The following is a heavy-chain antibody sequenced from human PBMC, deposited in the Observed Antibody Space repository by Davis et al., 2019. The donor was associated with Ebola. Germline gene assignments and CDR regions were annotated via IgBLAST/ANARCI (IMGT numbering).Heavy chain of an antibody. J-gene: IGHJ4*02. D-gene: IGHD2-15*01. CDR2: IYHSGST. CDR3: ARDDTIVVVVAATLGVFDY. CDR1: GYSISSGYY. V-gene: IGHV4-38-2*02. Sequence: SETLSLTCTVSGYSISSGYYWGWIRQPPGKGLEWIGRIYHSGSTYYNPSLKSRVTISVDTSKNQFSLKLSSVTAADTAVYYCARDDTIVVVVAATLGVFDYWGQGTLVSVSS.